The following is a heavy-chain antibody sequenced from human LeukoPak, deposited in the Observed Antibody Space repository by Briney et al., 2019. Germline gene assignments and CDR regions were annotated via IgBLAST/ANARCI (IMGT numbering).Heavy chain of an antibody. CDR1: GYTFTSYY. CDR3: ASEAGVDCSSTSCPG. V-gene: IGHV1-46*01. D-gene: IGHD2-2*01. Sequence: ASVKVSCKASGYTFTSYYMHWVRQAPGQGLEWMGIINPSGGSTSYAQKFQGRVTMTRDTSTSTVYMELSSLRSEDTAVYYCASEAGVDCSSTSCPGWGQGTLVTVSS. CDR2: INPSGGST. J-gene: IGHJ4*02.